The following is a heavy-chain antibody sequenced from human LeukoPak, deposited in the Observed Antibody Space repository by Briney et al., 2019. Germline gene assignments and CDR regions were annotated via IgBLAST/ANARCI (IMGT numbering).Heavy chain of an antibody. D-gene: IGHD4-17*01. J-gene: IGHJ4*02. CDR3: ARESWTEDSGDYGGLDH. V-gene: IGHV3-43*02. Sequence: PGGSLRLSCAVSGFTFNDYAMNWVRQAPGKGLEWVSFISGDGGSTYYAESVKGRFTISRESSKNTLYLQMNSLRVEDTALYYCARESWTEDSGDYGGLDHWGQGILVTVFS. CDR1: GFTFNDYA. CDR2: ISGDGGST.